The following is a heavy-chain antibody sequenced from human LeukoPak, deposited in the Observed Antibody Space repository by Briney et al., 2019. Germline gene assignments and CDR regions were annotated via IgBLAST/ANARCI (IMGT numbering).Heavy chain of an antibody. Sequence: GGSLRLSCAASGFTFSSYSMTWVRQAPGKGLEWVSYISSSSSTIYYADSVKGRFTISRDNAKNSLYLQMNSLRDEDTAVYYCARDPTTYYYYYGMDVWGQGTTVTVSS. D-gene: IGHD1-14*01. CDR1: GFTFSSYS. J-gene: IGHJ6*02. CDR3: ARDPTTYYYYYGMDV. CDR2: ISSSSSTI. V-gene: IGHV3-48*02.